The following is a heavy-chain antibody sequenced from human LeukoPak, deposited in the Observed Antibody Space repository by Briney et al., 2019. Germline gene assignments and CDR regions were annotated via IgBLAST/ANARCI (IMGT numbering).Heavy chain of an antibody. CDR2: INQDGSEK. CDR1: GFTFSNHW. Sequence: PGGSLRLSCAASGFTFSNHWMSWVRQAPGKGLEWVANINQDGSEKYYVDSVKGRFTVSRDNAKNSLDLQMNTLRAEDAAVYYCARGKLTYYYGMDVWGQGTTVTVSS. V-gene: IGHV3-7*01. D-gene: IGHD1-7*01. CDR3: ARGKLTYYYGMDV. J-gene: IGHJ6*02.